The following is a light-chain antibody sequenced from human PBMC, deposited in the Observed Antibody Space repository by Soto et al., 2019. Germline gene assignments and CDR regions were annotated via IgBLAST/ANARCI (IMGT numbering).Light chain of an antibody. CDR2: DAS. J-gene: IGKJ1*01. V-gene: IGKV3-15*01. Sequence: EKVMTQSPATLSVSPGERATLSCRASQSVRSNLAWYQQKPGQPPRLLIYDASTRATGIPSRFSGSGSGTEFTLTISSLKSEDFAVYYCQQYDNWHRTLGQGTKADSK. CDR1: QSVRSN. CDR3: QQYDNWHRT.